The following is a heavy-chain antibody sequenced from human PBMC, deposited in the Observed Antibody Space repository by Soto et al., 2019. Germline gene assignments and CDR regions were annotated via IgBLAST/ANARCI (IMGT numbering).Heavy chain of an antibody. V-gene: IGHV3-33*01. J-gene: IGHJ4*02. Sequence: QVQLVESGGGVVQPGRSLRLSCAASGFTFSSYGMHWVRQAPGKGLEWVAVIWYDGSNKYYADSVKGRFTISRDNSKNTLYLTMNSLRAEDTAVYYCARETAMVLDYWGQGTLVTVSS. D-gene: IGHD5-18*01. CDR1: GFTFSSYG. CDR3: ARETAMVLDY. CDR2: IWYDGSNK.